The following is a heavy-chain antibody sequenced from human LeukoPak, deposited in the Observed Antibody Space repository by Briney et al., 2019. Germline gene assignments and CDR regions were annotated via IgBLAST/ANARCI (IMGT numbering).Heavy chain of an antibody. Sequence: ASVKVSCKASGYTFTSYAISWVRQAPGQGLKWMGWISAYNSNTNDEQKFQGRVTMTIDTSTSTAYMELRSLRSDDTAIYYCARDRSSGWYSGTHWFDPWGQGTLVTVSS. CDR2: ISAYNSNT. CDR3: ARDRSSGWYSGTHWFDP. CDR1: GYTFTSYA. V-gene: IGHV1-18*01. D-gene: IGHD6-19*01. J-gene: IGHJ5*02.